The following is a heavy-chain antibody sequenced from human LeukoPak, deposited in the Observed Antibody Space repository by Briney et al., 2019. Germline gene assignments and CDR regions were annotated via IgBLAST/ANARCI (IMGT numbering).Heavy chain of an antibody. CDR2: IYYSGST. CDR3: ARSLDPDGPIY. J-gene: IGHJ4*02. CDR1: GGSISSYY. D-gene: IGHD1-1*01. V-gene: IGHV4-59*01. Sequence: SETLSLTCTVSGGSISSYYWSWIRQPPGKGLEWIGYIYYSGSTNYNPSLKSRVTISVDTSKNQFSLKLSSVTAADMAVYYCARSLDPDGPIYWGQGTLVTVSS.